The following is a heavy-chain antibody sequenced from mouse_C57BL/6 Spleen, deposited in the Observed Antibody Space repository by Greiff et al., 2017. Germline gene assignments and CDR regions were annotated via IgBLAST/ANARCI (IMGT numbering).Heavy chain of an antibody. D-gene: IGHD1-1*01. CDR3: ARQGYGSGYFDY. CDR1: GFTFSDYG. CDR2: LSNLAYSI. V-gene: IGHV5-15*01. Sequence: DVMLVESGGGLVQPGGSLKLSCAASGFTFSDYGMAWVRQAPRKGPEWVAFLSNLAYSIYYADTVTGRFTISRENAKNTLDLEMSSLRSEDTAMYYCARQGYGSGYFDYWGQGTTLTVSS. J-gene: IGHJ2*01.